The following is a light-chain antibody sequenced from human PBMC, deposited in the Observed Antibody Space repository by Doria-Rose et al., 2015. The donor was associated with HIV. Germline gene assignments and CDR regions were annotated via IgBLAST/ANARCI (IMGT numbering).Light chain of an antibody. CDR3: RQYYDTPS. V-gene: IGKV4-1*01. CDR2: WAS. Sequence: DIRLTQSPESLGMSLGERATLNCKSNQSLLYTSKNYLAWYQQKPGQPPKLLIYWASTRQSWVPDRFSGSGSGTDFTLTISSLEAEDVAVYNCRQYYDTPSFGPGTTVDIK. J-gene: IGKJ3*01. CDR1: QSLLYTSKNY.